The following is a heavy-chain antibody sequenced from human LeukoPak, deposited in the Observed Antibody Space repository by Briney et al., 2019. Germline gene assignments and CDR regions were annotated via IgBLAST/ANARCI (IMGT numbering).Heavy chain of an antibody. Sequence: GRSLRLSCAASGFIFSNYGMHWVRQAPGKGLEWVAFVRSDGGIKYYADSVKGRFTISRDNSRTTLHLQMNSLRAEDTAVYHCAKDLPAAYFDYWGQGTLVTVSS. D-gene: IGHD2-2*01. V-gene: IGHV3-30*02. J-gene: IGHJ4*02. CDR3: AKDLPAAYFDY. CDR1: GFIFSNYG. CDR2: VRSDGGIK.